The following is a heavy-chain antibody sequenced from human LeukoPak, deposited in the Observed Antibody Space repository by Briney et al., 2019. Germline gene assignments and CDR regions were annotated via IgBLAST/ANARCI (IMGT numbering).Heavy chain of an antibody. CDR2: IKSDGSEI. CDR3: ARGDYDFWSGYFGPFDP. CDR1: GMTFRSHW. J-gene: IGHJ5*02. Sequence: PGGSLRLSCAASGMTFRSHWMTWVRQTTGKGLEWLATIKSDGSEIYYLDSVKGRFTISRDNAKNSLYLQMNSLRAEDTAVYYCARGDYDFWSGYFGPFDPWGQGTLVTVSS. V-gene: IGHV3-7*01. D-gene: IGHD3-3*01.